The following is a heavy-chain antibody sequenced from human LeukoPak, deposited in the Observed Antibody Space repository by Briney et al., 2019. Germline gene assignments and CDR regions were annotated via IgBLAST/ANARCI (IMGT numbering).Heavy chain of an antibody. J-gene: IGHJ4*02. CDR2: IRDSGGST. CDR3: AKEVRPPYIAMGGWDY. V-gene: IGHV3-23*01. D-gene: IGHD3-10*01. CDR1: GFTFHAYA. Sequence: GGSLRLSCAASGFTFHAYAMSWVRQVPGKGLEWVAGIRDSGGSTDYADSVKGRFTISRDNSKNTLYLQMDSLRAEDTAVYYCAKEVRPPYIAMGGWDYGGQGTLVTVST.